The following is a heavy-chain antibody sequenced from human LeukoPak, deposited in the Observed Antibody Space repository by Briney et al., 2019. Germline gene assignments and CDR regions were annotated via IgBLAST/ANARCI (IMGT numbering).Heavy chain of an antibody. Sequence: TSETLSLTCAVSGGSISSSNWWSWVRQPPGKGLEWIGEIYHSGTTNYNPSLKSRVTISVDKSKNQFALKLSSVTPEDTAVYYCAREGGSGRLDTWGQGTLVTVSS. D-gene: IGHD3-10*01. CDR2: IYHSGTT. J-gene: IGHJ5*02. CDR3: AREGGSGRLDT. V-gene: IGHV4-4*02. CDR1: GGSISSSNW.